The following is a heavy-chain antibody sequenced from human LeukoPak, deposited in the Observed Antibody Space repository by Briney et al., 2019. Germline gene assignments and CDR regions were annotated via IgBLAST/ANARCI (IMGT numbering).Heavy chain of an antibody. V-gene: IGHV3-66*02. CDR3: ARVLGDSSGYYIDY. CDR2: IYSGGST. Sequence: GVSLRLSCAASGFTVSSNYMSWVRQAPGKGLEWVSVIYSGGSTYYADSVKGRFTISRDNSKNTLYLQMNSLRAEDTAVYYCARVLGDSSGYYIDYWGQGTLVTVS. CDR1: GFTVSSNY. J-gene: IGHJ4*02. D-gene: IGHD3-22*01.